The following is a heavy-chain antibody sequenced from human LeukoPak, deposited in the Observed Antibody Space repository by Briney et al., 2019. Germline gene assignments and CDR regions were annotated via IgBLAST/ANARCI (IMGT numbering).Heavy chain of an antibody. Sequence: GGSLRLSCAASGLTISSDYMSWVRQAPGKGLEWVSVISTSGHTFYADSVRGRFTISRDISRNVLNLQMSSLRVEDTAVYYCATIDYWGQGTLVTVSS. CDR2: ISTSGHT. V-gene: IGHV3-66*01. CDR1: GLTISSDY. CDR3: ATIDY. J-gene: IGHJ4*02.